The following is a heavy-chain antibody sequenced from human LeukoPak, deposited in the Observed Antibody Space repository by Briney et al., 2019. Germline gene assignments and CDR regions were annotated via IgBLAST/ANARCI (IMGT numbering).Heavy chain of an antibody. V-gene: IGHV4-59*08. CDR1: GGSINNYY. D-gene: IGHD3-16*01. CDR2: VYETGDR. J-gene: IGHJ4*02. CDR3: ARHPLRGGFDH. Sequence: SETLSLTCTVSGGSINNYYWSWIRQPPGKGLEWIAYVYETGDRGYNPSFKSRVTISVDTSKNQFSLKLNSVTAADTAVYYCARHPLRGGFDHWGLGTLVAVSS.